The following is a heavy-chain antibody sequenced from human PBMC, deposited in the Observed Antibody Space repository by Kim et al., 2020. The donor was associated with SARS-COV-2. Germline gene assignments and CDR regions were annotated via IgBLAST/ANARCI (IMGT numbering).Heavy chain of an antibody. V-gene: IGHV4-34*01. CDR2: INHSGST. CDR1: GGSFSGYY. D-gene: IGHD6-13*01. CDR3: ARGSYSSSWYEGWWFDP. J-gene: IGHJ5*02. Sequence: SETLSLTCAVYGGSFSGYYWSWIRQPPGKGLEWIGEINHSGSTNYNPSLKSRVTISVDTSKNQFSLKLSSVTAADTAVYYCARGSYSSSWYEGWWFDPWGQGTLVTVSS.